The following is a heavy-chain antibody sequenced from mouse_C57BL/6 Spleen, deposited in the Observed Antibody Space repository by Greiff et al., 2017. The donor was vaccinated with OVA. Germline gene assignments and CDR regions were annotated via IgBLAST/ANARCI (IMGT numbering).Heavy chain of an antibody. CDR1: GFTFTYYY. CDR2: IRNKANGYTT. J-gene: IGHJ2*01. CDR3: ARYFPYYFDY. V-gene: IGHV7-3*01. Sequence: EVMLVESGGGLVQPGGSLSLSCAASGFTFTYYYMSWVRQPPGKALEWLGFIRNKANGYTTEYSASVKGRFTISRDNSQSILYLQMNALRAEDSATYYCARYFPYYFDYWGQGTTLTVSS.